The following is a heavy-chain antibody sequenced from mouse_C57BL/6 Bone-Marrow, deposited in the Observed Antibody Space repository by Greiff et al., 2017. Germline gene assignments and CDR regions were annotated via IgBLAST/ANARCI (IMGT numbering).Heavy chain of an antibody. Sequence: EVKLVESVAELVRPGASVKLSCTASGFNIKNTYMHWVKQRPEQGLEWIGRIDPANGNTKYAPKFQGKATITADTSSNTAYLQLSSLTSEDTAIYYCASTDYDGAWFAYWGQGTLVTVSA. CDR3: ASTDYDGAWFAY. CDR1: GFNIKNTY. D-gene: IGHD2-4*01. CDR2: IDPANGNT. V-gene: IGHV14-3*01. J-gene: IGHJ3*01.